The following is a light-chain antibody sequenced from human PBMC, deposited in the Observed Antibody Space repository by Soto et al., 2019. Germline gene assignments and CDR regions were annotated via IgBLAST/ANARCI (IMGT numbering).Light chain of an antibody. V-gene: IGKV3-20*01. J-gene: IGKJ4*01. CDR3: QQYGSSPGVT. Sequence: EILLTQSPGTLSLSPGERATLSCRASQSVSSSYLAWYQQKPGQAPRLLIYGASSRATGIPDRFSGSGSGTDFTLTISRLEPEDFAVYYCQQYGSSPGVTFGGGTKVEIK. CDR1: QSVSSSY. CDR2: GAS.